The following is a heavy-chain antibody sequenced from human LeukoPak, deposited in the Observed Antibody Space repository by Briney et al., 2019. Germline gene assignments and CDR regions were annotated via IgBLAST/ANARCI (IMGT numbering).Heavy chain of an antibody. J-gene: IGHJ4*02. CDR2: INTNTGNP. D-gene: IGHD6-13*01. CDR1: GYIFTNFG. CDR3: ARGLVAAAGPFYYFDY. Sequence: ASVKVSCKASGYIFTNFGIGWVRQAPGQGLEWMGWINTNTGNPTYAQGFTGRFVFSLDTSVSTAYLQISSLKAEDTAVYYCARGLVAAAGPFYYFDYWGQGTLVTVSS. V-gene: IGHV7-4-1*02.